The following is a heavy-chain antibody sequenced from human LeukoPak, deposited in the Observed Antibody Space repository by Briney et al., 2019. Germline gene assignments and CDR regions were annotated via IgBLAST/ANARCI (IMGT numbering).Heavy chain of an antibody. V-gene: IGHV3-72*01. J-gene: IGHJ6*02. CDR2: IRTKAKRYTT. CDR3: TRGNFWSGFYGMDV. D-gene: IGHD3-3*01. Sequence: GGSLRLSCAASGFTFSDHYMDWVRQAPGKGLEWVSRIRTKAKRYTTEYAASVKGRFTISRDDSKNALYLQMNSLKTEDTAVYYCTRGNFWSGFYGMDVWGQGTTVIVSS. CDR1: GFTFSDHY.